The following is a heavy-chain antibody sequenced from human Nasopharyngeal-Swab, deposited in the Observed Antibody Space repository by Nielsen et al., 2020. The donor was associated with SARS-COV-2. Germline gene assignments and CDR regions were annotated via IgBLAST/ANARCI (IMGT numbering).Heavy chain of an antibody. CDR3: AKEGSRTTVITIYWYFDL. CDR2: ISGSGGST. V-gene: IGHV3-23*01. J-gene: IGHJ2*01. Sequence: GESLKISCAASGFTFSSYAMSWVRQAPGKGLEWVSAISGSGGSTYYADSVKGRFTISRDNSKNTLYLQMNSLRAEDTAVYYCAKEGSRTTVITIYWYFDLWGRGTRVTVSS. CDR1: GFTFSSYA. D-gene: IGHD2/OR15-2a*01.